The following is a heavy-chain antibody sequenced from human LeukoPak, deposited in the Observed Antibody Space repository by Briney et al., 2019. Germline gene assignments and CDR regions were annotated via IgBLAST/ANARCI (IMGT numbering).Heavy chain of an antibody. CDR1: GGSFSGYY. CDR2: INHSGST. CDR3: ARGSTAMVPRRLTLAPNFDY. D-gene: IGHD5-18*01. J-gene: IGHJ4*02. Sequence: SETLSLTCAVYGGSFSGYYWSWIRQPPGKGLEWIGEINHSGSTNYNPSLKSRVTISVDTSKNQFSLKLSSVTAADTAVYYCARGSTAMVPRRLTLAPNFDYWGQGTLVTVSS. V-gene: IGHV4-34*01.